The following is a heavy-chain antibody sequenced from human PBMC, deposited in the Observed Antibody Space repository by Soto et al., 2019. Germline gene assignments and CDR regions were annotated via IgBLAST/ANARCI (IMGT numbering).Heavy chain of an antibody. J-gene: IGHJ5*02. D-gene: IGHD2-2*01. CDR1: GFTFSSYW. V-gene: IGHV3-74*03. Sequence: PGGSLRLSCAASGFTFSSYWMHWVRQAPGKGLVWVSRINSDGSSTMYADSVKGRFTISRDNAKNTLYLQMNSLRAEDTAVYYCATQKGYCDTTNCYNWFDPWGQGT. CDR3: ATQKGYCDTTNCYNWFDP. CDR2: INSDGSST.